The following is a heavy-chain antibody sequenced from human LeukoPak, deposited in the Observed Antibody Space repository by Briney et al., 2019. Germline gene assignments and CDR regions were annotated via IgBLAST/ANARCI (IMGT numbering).Heavy chain of an antibody. Sequence: VASVKVSCKTSGYTFSEYYIYWVRQAPGQGLEWMGWIDPSTGGTNYAQNFQGRVTMTRDTSTTTVYMELSSLKSDDTAVYHCARGNNYGSGSLFYGWGQGTLVTVSS. CDR1: GYTFSEYY. CDR2: IDPSTGGT. V-gene: IGHV1-2*02. J-gene: IGHJ4*02. D-gene: IGHD3-10*01. CDR3: ARGNNYGSGSLFYG.